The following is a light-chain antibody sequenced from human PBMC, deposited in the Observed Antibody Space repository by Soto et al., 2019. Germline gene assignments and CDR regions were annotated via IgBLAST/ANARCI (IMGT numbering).Light chain of an antibody. CDR1: NSKIGNNY. V-gene: IGLV1-51*02. Sequence: QPVLAQPPPVSAAPGQKVTLSFPGSNSKIGNNYVSWYQQLPGTAPKLLIYENNKRPSGIPDRFSGSKSGTSATLGITGLQTGDEADYYCGTWDSGLSAKVFGTGTKVTVL. CDR3: GTWDSGLSAKV. CDR2: ENN. J-gene: IGLJ1*01.